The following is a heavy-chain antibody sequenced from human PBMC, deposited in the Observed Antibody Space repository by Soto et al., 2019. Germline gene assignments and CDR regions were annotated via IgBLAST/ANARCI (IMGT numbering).Heavy chain of an antibody. CDR2: IDPSDSYT. V-gene: IGHV5-10-1*01. CDR3: ATLGEAYYYGSGSYVWFDP. CDR1: GYSFTSYW. Sequence: GESLKISCKGSGYSFTSYWISWVRQMPGKGLEWMGKIDPSDSYTNYSPSFQGHVTISADKSISTAYLQWSSLKASDTAMYYCATLGEAYYYGSGSYVWFDPWGQGTLVTVSS. D-gene: IGHD3-10*01. J-gene: IGHJ5*02.